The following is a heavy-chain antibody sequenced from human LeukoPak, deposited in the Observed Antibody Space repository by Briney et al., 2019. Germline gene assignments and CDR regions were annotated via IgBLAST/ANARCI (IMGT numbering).Heavy chain of an antibody. CDR2: IWYDGSNK. J-gene: IGHJ4*02. V-gene: IGHV3-33*06. CDR3: AKDRDWNYVIDY. D-gene: IGHD1-7*01. CDR1: GFTFSSYG. Sequence: PGRSLRLSXAASGFTFSSYGMHWVRQAPGKGLEWVAVIWYDGSNKYYADSVKGQVTISRDNSKNTLYLQMNSLRAEDTAVYYCAKDRDWNYVIDYWGQGTLVTVSS.